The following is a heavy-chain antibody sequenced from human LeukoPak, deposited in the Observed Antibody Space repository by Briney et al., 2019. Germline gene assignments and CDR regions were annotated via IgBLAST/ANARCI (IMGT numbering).Heavy chain of an antibody. D-gene: IGHD3-10*01. CDR2: IYYSGST. Sequence: QPSETLSLTCTVSVGSISSGGYYWSWIRQHPGKGLEWIGYIYYSGSTYYNPSLRSRVTISVDTSKNQFSLKLSSVTAADTAVYYCASFQYYYGSGSYYQKTPSYYFDYWGQGTLVTVSS. CDR1: VGSISSGGYY. J-gene: IGHJ4*02. CDR3: ASFQYYYGSGSYYQKTPSYYFDY. V-gene: IGHV4-31*03.